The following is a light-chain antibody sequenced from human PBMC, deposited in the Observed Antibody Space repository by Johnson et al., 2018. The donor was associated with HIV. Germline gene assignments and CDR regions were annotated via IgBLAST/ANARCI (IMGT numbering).Light chain of an antibody. V-gene: IGLV1-51*02. J-gene: IGLJ1*01. CDR3: GTWDSILSAGEYV. CDR2: ENS. Sequence: QFVLTQPPSVSAAPGQKVTVSCSGSSSNIGNNFVSWYQHLPGTAPKVLIYENSKRPSSIPDRFSGSKSGTSATLDITGLQTGDEADYYCGTWDSILSAGEYVFGTGTKVTAL. CDR1: SSNIGNNF.